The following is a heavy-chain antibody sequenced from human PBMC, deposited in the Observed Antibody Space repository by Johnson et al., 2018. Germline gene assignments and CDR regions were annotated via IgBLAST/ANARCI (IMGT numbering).Heavy chain of an antibody. CDR3: ARGGPIVVVTATDAFAS. CDR1: GFTFSSYS. J-gene: IGHJ3*02. CDR2: ISSSSSTI. D-gene: IGHD2-21*02. Sequence: VQLVESGGDLVQPGGSLRLSCAASGFTFSSYSMHWVRQAPGKGLEWVSYISSSSSTIYYADSVKGRFTISRDNAKNSLYLQMDSLRDEDTAVDYCARGGPIVVVTATDAFASWGQGTMVTVSS. V-gene: IGHV3-48*02.